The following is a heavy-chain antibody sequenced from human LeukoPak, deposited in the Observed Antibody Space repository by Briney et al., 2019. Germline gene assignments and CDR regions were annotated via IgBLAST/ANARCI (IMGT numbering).Heavy chain of an antibody. V-gene: IGHV4-34*01. D-gene: IGHD3-3*01. Sequence: SETLSLTCAVYGGSFSGYYWSWIRQPPGKGLEWIGEINHSGSTNYNPFLKSRVTISVDTSKNQFSLKLSSVTAADTAVYYCARAPHYDFWSGYYHFGYWGQGTLVTVSS. CDR3: ARAPHYDFWSGYYHFGY. CDR2: INHSGST. CDR1: GGSFSGYY. J-gene: IGHJ4*02.